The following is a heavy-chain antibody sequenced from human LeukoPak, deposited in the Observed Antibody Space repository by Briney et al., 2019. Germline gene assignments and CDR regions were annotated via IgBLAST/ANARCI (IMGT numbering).Heavy chain of an antibody. D-gene: IGHD3-22*01. CDR2: ISNVGTNK. J-gene: IGHJ5*02. Sequence: GTSLRLSCAASGFSFSNYPMHWVRQAPGTGLEWVATISNVGTNKFCADSVKGRFTISRDNSKNTLYLQMNSLRAEDTAVYYCAKKGENYYDSSGYYLKYNWFDPWGQGTLVTVSS. V-gene: IGHV3-30-3*02. CDR3: AKKGENYYDSSGYYLKYNWFDP. CDR1: GFSFSNYP.